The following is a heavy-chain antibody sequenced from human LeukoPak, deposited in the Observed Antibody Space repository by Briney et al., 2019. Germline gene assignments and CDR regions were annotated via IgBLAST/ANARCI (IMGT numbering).Heavy chain of an antibody. D-gene: IGHD2-15*01. CDR3: AKDRPRYCSGGSCYSEDYYGMDV. V-gene: IGHV3-23*01. CDR1: GFTYSSYA. Sequence: GGSLRLSCAASGFTYSSYAMSWVLQAPGKGLEWVSAISGSGGSTYYADSVKGRFTISRDNSKNTLYLQMNSLRAEDTAVYYCAKDRPRYCSGGSCYSEDYYGMDVWGQGTTVTVSS. CDR2: ISGSGGST. J-gene: IGHJ6*02.